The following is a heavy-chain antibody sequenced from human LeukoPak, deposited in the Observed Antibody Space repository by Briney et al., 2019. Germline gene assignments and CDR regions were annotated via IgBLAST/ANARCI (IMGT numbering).Heavy chain of an antibody. J-gene: IGHJ4*02. CDR2: INPSGGST. Sequence: ASVKVSCKASGYTFTSYYIHWVRQAPGQGLEWTGIINPSGGSTSYAQKFQGRVTMTRDTSTSTVYMELSSLTSEDTAVYYCARDRALRAVVGSFDYWGQGTLVTVSS. CDR3: ARDRALRAVVGSFDY. CDR1: GYTFTSYY. D-gene: IGHD4-23*01. V-gene: IGHV1-46*01.